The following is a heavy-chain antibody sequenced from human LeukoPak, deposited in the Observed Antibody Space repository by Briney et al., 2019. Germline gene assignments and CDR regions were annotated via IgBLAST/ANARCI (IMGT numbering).Heavy chain of an antibody. J-gene: IGHJ4*02. CDR1: GFSVSSNY. Sequence: GGSLRLSCAASGFSVSSNYMCWVRQAPGKGLEWVSIIYSGGSTYYADSVKGRFTISRDISKNTLFLQMNSLRAEDTAVYYCARGRDYYDSSAVYWGQGTLVTVSS. V-gene: IGHV3-66*01. CDR2: IYSGGST. D-gene: IGHD3-22*01. CDR3: ARGRDYYDSSAVY.